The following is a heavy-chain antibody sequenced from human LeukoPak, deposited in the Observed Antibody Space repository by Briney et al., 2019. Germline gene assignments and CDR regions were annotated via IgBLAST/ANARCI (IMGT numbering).Heavy chain of an antibody. CDR3: SRGSGWLSDY. CDR2: ISGGTT. J-gene: IGHJ4*02. D-gene: IGHD6-19*01. V-gene: IGHV3-49*03. Sequence: GGSLRLSCTASGFTFGDYLMSWSRQAPGKGLEWIGFISGGTTEYAASVKGRFTISRDDSTSIAYLQMNSLTTEDTAVYYCSRGSGWLSDYWGQGTLVTVSS. CDR1: GFTFGDYL.